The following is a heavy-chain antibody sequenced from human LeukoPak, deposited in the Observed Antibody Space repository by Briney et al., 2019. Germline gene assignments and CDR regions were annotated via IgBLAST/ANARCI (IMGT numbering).Heavy chain of an antibody. CDR3: ARDSADYDFWSAPRGYYYMDV. D-gene: IGHD3-3*01. J-gene: IGHJ6*03. CDR1: GSTFSDYY. CDR2: ISSSGSTI. Sequence: GGSLRLSCAASGSTFSDYYMSWIRQAPGKGLEWVSYISSSGSTIYYADSVKGRFTISRDNAKNSLYLQMNSLRAEDTAVYYCARDSADYDFWSAPRGYYYMDVWGKGTTVTVSS. V-gene: IGHV3-11*01.